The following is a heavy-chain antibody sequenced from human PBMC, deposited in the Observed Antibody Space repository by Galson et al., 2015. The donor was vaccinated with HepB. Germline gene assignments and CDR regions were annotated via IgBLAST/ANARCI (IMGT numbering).Heavy chain of an antibody. J-gene: IGHJ6*02. CDR3: ARDTTSSGWRGTRYYYYGMDV. D-gene: IGHD6-19*01. V-gene: IGHV3-21*01. Sequence: SLRLSCAASGFTFSSYSMNWVRQAPGKGLEWVSSISSSSSYIYYADSVKGRFTISRDNAKNSLYLQMNSLRAEDTTVYYCARDTTSSGWRGTRYYYYGMDVWGQGTTVTVSS. CDR1: GFTFSSYS. CDR2: ISSSSSYI.